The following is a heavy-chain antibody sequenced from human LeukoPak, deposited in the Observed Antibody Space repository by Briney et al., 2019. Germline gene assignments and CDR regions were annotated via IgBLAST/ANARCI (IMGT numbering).Heavy chain of an antibody. J-gene: IGHJ4*02. Sequence: PSETLSLTCAVYGGSFSGYYWSWIRQPPGKGLEWIGEINHSGSTNYNPSLKSRVTISVDTSKNQFSLKLSSVTAADTAVYYCARARRRRDGYNYGAYYFDYWGQGTLVTISS. CDR1: GGSFSGYY. CDR3: ARARRRRDGYNYGAYYFDY. D-gene: IGHD5-24*01. CDR2: INHSGST. V-gene: IGHV4-34*01.